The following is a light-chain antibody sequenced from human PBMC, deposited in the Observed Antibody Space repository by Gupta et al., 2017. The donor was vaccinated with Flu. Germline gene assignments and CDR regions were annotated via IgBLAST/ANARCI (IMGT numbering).Light chain of an antibody. Sequence: PSVSVSPGQTASITCSGDNLGDKYACWYQQKPGQSPVLVIYKDTKRPSGIPERFSGSNSGNTATLTISGTQAMDEADYYCQAWDSTTGVFG. J-gene: IGLJ1*01. CDR2: KDT. V-gene: IGLV3-1*01. CDR1: NLGDKY. CDR3: QAWDSTTGV.